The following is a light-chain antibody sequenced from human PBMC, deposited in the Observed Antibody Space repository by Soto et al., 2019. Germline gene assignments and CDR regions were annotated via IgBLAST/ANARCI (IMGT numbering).Light chain of an antibody. V-gene: IGLV2-8*01. CDR1: SSDVGGYDY. Sequence: QSALTQPPSASGSPGQSVTNSCTGTSSDVGGYDYVSWYQQHPGKAPKVMIYEVTKRPSGVPARFSGSKSGNTASLTVSGLQAEDEADYYCSSYAGSNTYVFGTGTKLTVL. J-gene: IGLJ1*01. CDR3: SSYAGSNTYV. CDR2: EVT.